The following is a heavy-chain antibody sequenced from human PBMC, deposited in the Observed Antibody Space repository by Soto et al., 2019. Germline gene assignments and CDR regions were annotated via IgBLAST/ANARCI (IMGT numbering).Heavy chain of an antibody. V-gene: IGHV1-8*01. CDR3: ARGRYGSGSYYYMDV. D-gene: IGHD3-10*01. CDR1: GYTFTSYD. CDR2: MNPNSGNT. Sequence: ASVKVSCKASGYTFTSYDINWVRQATGQGLEWMGWMNPNSGNTGYAQKFQGRVTMTRKTSISTAYMELSSLRSEDMAVYYCARGRYGSGSYYYMDVWGKGTTVTVSS. J-gene: IGHJ6*03.